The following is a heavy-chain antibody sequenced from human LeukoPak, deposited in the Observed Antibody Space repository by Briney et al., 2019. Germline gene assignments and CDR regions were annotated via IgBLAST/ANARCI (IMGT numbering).Heavy chain of an antibody. CDR3: ARVVYYGSGSYYNRYYFDY. J-gene: IGHJ4*02. Sequence: SQTLSLTCAISGDSVSSNSAAWNWIRQSPSRGLESLGRTYYRSKWYNDYAVSVKSRITINPDTSKNQFSLQLNSVTPEDTAVYYCARVVYYGSGSYYNRYYFDYWGQGTLVTVSS. CDR2: TYYRSKWYN. D-gene: IGHD3-10*01. V-gene: IGHV6-1*01. CDR1: GDSVSSNSAA.